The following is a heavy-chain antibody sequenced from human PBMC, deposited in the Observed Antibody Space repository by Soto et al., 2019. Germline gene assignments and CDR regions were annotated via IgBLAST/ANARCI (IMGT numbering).Heavy chain of an antibody. Sequence: ASVKVSCNASGYTFTSYGISWVRQSPGQGLEWMGWISAYNGNTNYAQKLQGRVTMTTDTSTSTAYMELRSLRSDDTAVYYCARGVTIFGVVIIEADDAFDVWGQGTMVTVSS. J-gene: IGHJ3*01. V-gene: IGHV1-18*04. CDR1: GYTFTSYG. CDR3: ARGVTIFGVVIIEADDAFDV. D-gene: IGHD3-3*01. CDR2: ISAYNGNT.